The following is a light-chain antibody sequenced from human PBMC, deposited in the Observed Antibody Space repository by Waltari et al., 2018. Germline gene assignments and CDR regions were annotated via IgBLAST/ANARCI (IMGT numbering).Light chain of an antibody. CDR1: QSLLWIFNNNNY. CDR3: QQYYSTPPT. V-gene: IGKV4-1*01. J-gene: IGKJ2*01. CDR2: WAS. Sequence: DIVMTQSPDSLAVSLGERATINCTSSQSLLWIFNNNNYLAWYQQKPGQPPKLLIHWASTRESGVPDRFSGSGSGADFTLTISSLQAEDVAVYYCQQYYSTPPTFGQGTKLEIK.